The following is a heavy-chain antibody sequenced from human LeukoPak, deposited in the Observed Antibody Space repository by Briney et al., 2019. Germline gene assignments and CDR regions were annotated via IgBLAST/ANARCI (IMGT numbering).Heavy chain of an antibody. J-gene: IGHJ4*02. CDR1: GVTVSSNY. CDR3: ARDSLERGAPVDY. CDR2: IYSGGST. V-gene: IGHV3-66*01. Sequence: TGVSLRLSCAASGVTVSSNYMSWVRQDPGKGLEWVSVIYSGGSTYYADSVKGRFTISRDNSKNTLYLQMNSLRAEDTAVYYCARDSLERGAPVDYWGQGTLVTVSS. D-gene: IGHD1-26*01.